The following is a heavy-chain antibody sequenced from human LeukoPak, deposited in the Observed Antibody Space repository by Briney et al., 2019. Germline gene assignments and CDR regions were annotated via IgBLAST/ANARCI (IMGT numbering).Heavy chain of an antibody. V-gene: IGHV3-7*01. J-gene: IGHJ4*02. CDR3: ARDSVAGITPLPDY. D-gene: IGHD6-13*01. CDR1: GFTFSSYW. Sequence: PGGSLRLSCAASGFTFSSYWMSWVRQAPGKGLEWVANIKQDGSEKYYVDSVKGRFTISRDNAKNSLYLQMNSLRAEDTAVYYCARDSVAGITPLPDYWGQGTLVTVSP. CDR2: IKQDGSEK.